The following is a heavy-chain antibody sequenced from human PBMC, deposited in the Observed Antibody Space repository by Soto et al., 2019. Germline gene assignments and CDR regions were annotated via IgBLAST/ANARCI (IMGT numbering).Heavy chain of an antibody. CDR1: GFTFSSYG. CDR3: ASGPSGNFDYYDYMDV. V-gene: IGHV3-33*01. D-gene: IGHD3-9*01. J-gene: IGHJ6*03. Sequence: QVQLVESGGGVVQPGRSLRLSCAASGFTFSSYGMHWVRQAPGKGLEWVAVIWYDGSNKYYADSVKGRFTISRDNSKNTLYLRMNSLRAEATAVYYCASGPSGNFDYYDYMDVWGKGTTVTVSS. CDR2: IWYDGSNK.